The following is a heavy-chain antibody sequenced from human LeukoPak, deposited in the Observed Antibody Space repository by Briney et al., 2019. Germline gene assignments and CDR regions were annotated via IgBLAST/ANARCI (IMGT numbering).Heavy chain of an antibody. J-gene: IGHJ4*02. CDR3: ARAPRRQGAGGRYFDY. CDR2: INPNSGGT. D-gene: IGHD6-13*01. CDR1: GYTFTGYY. V-gene: IGHV1-2*04. Sequence: GASVKVSCKASGYTFTGYYMHWVRQAPGQGRGWMGWINPNSGGTNYAQKFQGWVTMTRDTSISTAYMELSRLRSDDTAVYYCARAPRRQGAGGRYFDYWGQGTLVTVSS.